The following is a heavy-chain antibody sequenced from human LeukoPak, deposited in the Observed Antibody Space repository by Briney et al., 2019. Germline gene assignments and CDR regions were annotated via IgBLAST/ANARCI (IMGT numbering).Heavy chain of an antibody. J-gene: IGHJ6*03. Sequence: ASVKVSCKASGYTFTGYYMHWVRQAPGQGLEWMGWINPNSGGTNYAQKFQGRVTMTRDTSISTAYMELSRLRSDDTAVYYCARDLNYEIIQGYYYYMDVWGKGTTVTVSS. CDR3: ARDLNYEIIQGYYYYMDV. CDR1: GYTFTGYY. D-gene: IGHD3-22*01. CDR2: INPNSGGT. V-gene: IGHV1-2*02.